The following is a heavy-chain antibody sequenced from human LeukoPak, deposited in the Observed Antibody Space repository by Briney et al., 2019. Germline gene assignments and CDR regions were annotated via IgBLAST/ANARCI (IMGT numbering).Heavy chain of an antibody. CDR1: GFTFSNAW. V-gene: IGHV3-23*01. CDR2: ISPSGDIT. CDR3: AKDRVDGSGSQFDS. Sequence: GGSLRLSCAASGFTFSNAWMSWVRQAPGKGLEWVSGISPSGDITCYADSVKGRFTISKDNAMDTLFLQMNSLRADDTAVYYCAKDRVDGSGSQFDSWGQGSLVTVSS. D-gene: IGHD3-10*01. J-gene: IGHJ4*02.